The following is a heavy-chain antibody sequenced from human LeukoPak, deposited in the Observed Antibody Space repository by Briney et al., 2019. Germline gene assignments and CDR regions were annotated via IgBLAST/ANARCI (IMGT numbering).Heavy chain of an antibody. V-gene: IGHV3-48*03. D-gene: IGHD5-24*01. CDR2: ISSTGSTI. CDR1: GFTFSSYE. J-gene: IGHJ4*02. CDR3: ARGPGRDAYNFVSY. Sequence: GGSLRLSCAASGFTFSSYEMNWVRQAPGKGLEGVSYISSTGSTIYYADSVKGRFTISRDNAKNSLFLQMNSLRAEDTAVYYCARGPGRDAYNFVSYWGQGTLVTVSS.